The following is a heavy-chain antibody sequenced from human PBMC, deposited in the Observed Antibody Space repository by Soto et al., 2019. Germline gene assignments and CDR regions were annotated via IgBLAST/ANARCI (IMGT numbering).Heavy chain of an antibody. CDR2: IWYDGSNK. D-gene: IGHD3-22*01. CDR1: GFTFSSYG. Sequence: GGSLRISCAASGFTFSSYGMHWVRQAPGKGLEWVAVIWYDGSNKYYADSVKGRFTISRDNSKNTLYLQMNSLRAEDTAVYYCARGGVEYYYDSSGYYYYYGMDVWGPGTTLTVSS. V-gene: IGHV3-33*01. J-gene: IGHJ6*02. CDR3: ARGGVEYYYDSSGYYYYYGMDV.